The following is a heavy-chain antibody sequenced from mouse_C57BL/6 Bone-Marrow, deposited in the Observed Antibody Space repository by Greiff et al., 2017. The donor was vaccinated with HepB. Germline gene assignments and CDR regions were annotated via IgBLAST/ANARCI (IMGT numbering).Heavy chain of an antibody. Sequence: VKLQESGAELVRPGTSVKVSCKASGYAFTNYLIEWVKQRPGQGLEWIGVINPGSGGTNYNEKFKGKATLTADKSSSTAYMQLSSLTSEDSAVYFCAREMGLYDYFDYWGQGTTLTVSS. V-gene: IGHV1-54*01. D-gene: IGHD6-2*01. CDR2: INPGSGGT. CDR1: GYAFTNYL. J-gene: IGHJ2*01. CDR3: AREMGLYDYFDY.